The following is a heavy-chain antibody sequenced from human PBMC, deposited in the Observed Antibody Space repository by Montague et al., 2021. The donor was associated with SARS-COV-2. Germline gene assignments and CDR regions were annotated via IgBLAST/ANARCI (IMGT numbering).Heavy chain of an antibody. CDR1: GGSISSSSYY. D-gene: IGHD6-13*01. CDR2: IYYSGST. Sequence: SETLSLTCTVSGGSISSSSYYWGWIRQPPGKGLEWIGGIYYSGSTYYNPSLKGRVTISVDTSKNQFSLKLSSVTAADTAVYYCARKEMKYSSVWSTGGNWFDPWGQGTLVTVSS. V-gene: IGHV4-39*01. J-gene: IGHJ5*02. CDR3: ARKEMKYSSVWSTGGNWFDP.